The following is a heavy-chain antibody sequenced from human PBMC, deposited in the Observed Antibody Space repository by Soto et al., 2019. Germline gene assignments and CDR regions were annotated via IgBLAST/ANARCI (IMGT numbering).Heavy chain of an antibody. CDR3: VSQRTSVLTQAYFDY. Sequence: SETLSLTCTVSGGSVSNSNYYWGWIRQSSGKGLEWIGSVYYRGRSYSKSSVKSRVTISVDTSKNQFSLNLNSVTASDTAVYFCVSQRTSVLTQAYFDYWGPGALVTVSS. CDR2: VYYRGRS. J-gene: IGHJ4*02. CDR1: GGSVSNSNYY. V-gene: IGHV4-39*01. D-gene: IGHD2-8*01.